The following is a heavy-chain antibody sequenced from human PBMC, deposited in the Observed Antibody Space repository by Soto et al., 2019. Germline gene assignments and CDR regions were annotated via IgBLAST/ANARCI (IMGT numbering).Heavy chain of an antibody. CDR2: INHSGST. CDR3: ARYRPGYDYVEG. J-gene: IGHJ4*02. CDR1: GGSFSGYY. V-gene: IGHV4-34*01. D-gene: IGHD3-16*01. Sequence: SETLSLTCAGYGGSFSGYYWSWIRQPPGKGLEWIGEINHSGSTNYNPSLKSRVTISVDTSKNQFSLKLSSVTAADTAVYYCARYRPGYDYVEGWGQGTLVTVSS.